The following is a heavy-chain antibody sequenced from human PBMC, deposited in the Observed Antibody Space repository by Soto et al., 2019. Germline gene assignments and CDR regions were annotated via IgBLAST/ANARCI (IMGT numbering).Heavy chain of an antibody. CDR3: ARQGSGYPDYYYGMDV. D-gene: IGHD3-22*01. CDR2: IYPGDSDT. V-gene: IGHV5-51*01. CDR1: GYSFTSYW. Sequence: PGESLKISCKGSGYSFTSYWIGWVRQMPGKGLEWMGIIYPGDSDTRHSPSFQGQVIISADKSISTAYLQWSSLKASDTAMYYCARQGSGYPDYYYGMDVWGQGTTVTVSS. J-gene: IGHJ6*02.